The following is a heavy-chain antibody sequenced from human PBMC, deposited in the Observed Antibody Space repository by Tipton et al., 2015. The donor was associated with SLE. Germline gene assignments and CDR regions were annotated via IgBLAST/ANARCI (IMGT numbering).Heavy chain of an antibody. CDR1: GGSISSGSYY. CDR3: ARVHYYDSSGYCDAFDI. CDR2: IYTSGST. Sequence: TLSLTCTVSGGSISSGSYYWSWIRQPAGKVLEWIGYIYTSGSTNYNPSLKSRVTISVDTSKNQFSLKLSSVTAADTAVYYCARVHYYDSSGYCDAFDIWGQGTMVTVSS. D-gene: IGHD3-22*01. V-gene: IGHV4-61*09. J-gene: IGHJ3*02.